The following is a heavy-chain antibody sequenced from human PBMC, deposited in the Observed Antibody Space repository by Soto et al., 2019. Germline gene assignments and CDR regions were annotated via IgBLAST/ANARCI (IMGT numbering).Heavy chain of an antibody. Sequence: GALRLSCAASGFTFSTFDMTWVRQAPGKGLEWVSLIRGVAGSTHYPDSVKGRFTISKDTSNNVLYLEMHSLRADDTAVYFCVKGAWLDYWGQGNMVTVSS. CDR2: IRGVAGST. CDR1: GFTFSTFD. J-gene: IGHJ4*02. V-gene: IGHV3-23*01. CDR3: VKGAWLDY.